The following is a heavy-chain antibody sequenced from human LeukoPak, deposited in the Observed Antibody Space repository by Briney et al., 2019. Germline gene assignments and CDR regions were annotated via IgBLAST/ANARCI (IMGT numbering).Heavy chain of an antibody. D-gene: IGHD1-1*01. J-gene: IGHJ4*01. CDR2: ITNSGTST. CDR3: ATDLGWNDFPPDY. Sequence: GGSLRLSCAASGFIFSNYHMNWVRQAPGKGLECISYITNSGTSTSYADSVKGRFTISRDNAKNSLYLQMSSLRVEDTAVYYCATDLGWNDFPPDYWGQGILVAVSS. CDR1: GFIFSNYH. V-gene: IGHV3-48*04.